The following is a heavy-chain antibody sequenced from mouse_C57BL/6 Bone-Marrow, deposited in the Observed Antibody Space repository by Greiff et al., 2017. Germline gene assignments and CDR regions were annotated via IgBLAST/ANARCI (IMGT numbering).Heavy chain of an antibody. V-gene: IGHV1-26*01. CDR1: GYTFTDYY. CDR3: ASRRYYCSSYGFDY. D-gene: IGHD1-1*01. Sequence: VQLQQSGPELVKPGASVKISCKASGYTFTDYYMNWVKQSHGKSLEWIGDINPNNGGTSYNQKFKGKATLTVDKSSSTAYMELRSLTSEDSAVYYCASRRYYCSSYGFDYWGQGTTLTVSS. CDR2: INPNNGGT. J-gene: IGHJ2*01.